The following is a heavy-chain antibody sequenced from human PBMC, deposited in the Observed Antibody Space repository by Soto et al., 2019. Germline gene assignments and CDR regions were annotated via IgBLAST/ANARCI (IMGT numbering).Heavy chain of an antibody. V-gene: IGHV1-18*01. CDR3: ARLESSSGWYGGFDP. Sequence: GASVEVSCKASGYTFTSYGISWVRQAPGQGLEWMGWISAYNGNTNYAQKLQGRVTMTTDTSTSTAYMELRSLRSDDKAVYYCARLESSSGWYGGFDPWGQGTLVTVSS. J-gene: IGHJ5*02. CDR2: ISAYNGNT. D-gene: IGHD6-19*01. CDR1: GYTFTSYG.